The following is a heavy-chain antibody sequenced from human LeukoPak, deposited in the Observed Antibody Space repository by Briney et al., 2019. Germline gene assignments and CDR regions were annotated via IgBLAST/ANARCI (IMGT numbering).Heavy chain of an antibody. J-gene: IGHJ3*02. CDR1: GFTFSSYG. CDR3: GKVADAFDI. Sequence: GGSLRLSCAASGFTFSSYGMHWVRQAPGKGLEWVAVISYDGSNKYYADSVKGRFTISRDNSKNTLYLQMNSLRAEDTAVYYCGKVADAFDIWGQGTMVTVSS. CDR2: ISYDGSNK. V-gene: IGHV3-30*18.